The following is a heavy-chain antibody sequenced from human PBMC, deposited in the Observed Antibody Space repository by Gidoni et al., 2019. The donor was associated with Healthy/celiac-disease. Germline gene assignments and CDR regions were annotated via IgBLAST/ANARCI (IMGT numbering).Heavy chain of an antibody. J-gene: IGHJ6*02. CDR2: ISSSSSYI. CDR3: ASSDFWSGYYTGYYYGMDV. Sequence: EVQLVESGGGLVKPGGSLRLSCAASGFTFSSYSLNWVRQAPGKGLEWVSSISSSSSYIYYADSVKGRFTISRDNAKNSLYLQMNSLRAEDTAVYYCASSDFWSGYYTGYYYGMDVWGQGTTVTVSS. D-gene: IGHD3-3*01. CDR1: GFTFSSYS. V-gene: IGHV3-21*01.